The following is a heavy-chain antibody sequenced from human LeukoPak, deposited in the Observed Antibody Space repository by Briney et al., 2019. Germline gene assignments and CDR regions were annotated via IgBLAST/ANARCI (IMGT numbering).Heavy chain of an antibody. J-gene: IGHJ3*02. CDR2: ISSSSSYI. V-gene: IGHV3-21*01. D-gene: IGHD5-24*01. Sequence: GGSLRLSCEASGFTLSSYPMHWVRQAPGKGLEWVSSISSSSSYIYYADSVKGRFTISRDNAKNSLYLQMNSLRAEDTAVYYCARSGMATATACAFDIWGQGTMVTVSS. CDR3: ARSGMATATACAFDI. CDR1: GFTLSSYP.